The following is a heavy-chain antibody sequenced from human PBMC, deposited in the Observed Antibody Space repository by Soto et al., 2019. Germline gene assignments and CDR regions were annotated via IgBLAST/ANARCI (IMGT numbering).Heavy chain of an antibody. V-gene: IGHV3-23*01. D-gene: IGHD6-13*01. CDR1: GFTFSSYA. Sequence: GGSLRLSCAASGFTFSSYAMSWVRQAPGKGLEWVSAISGSGGSTYYADSVKGRFTISRDNSKNALYLQMNSLRAEDTAVYYCAKVGTAAAEDYYYYYGMDVWGQGTTVTVSS. CDR2: ISGSGGST. J-gene: IGHJ6*02. CDR3: AKVGTAAAEDYYYYYGMDV.